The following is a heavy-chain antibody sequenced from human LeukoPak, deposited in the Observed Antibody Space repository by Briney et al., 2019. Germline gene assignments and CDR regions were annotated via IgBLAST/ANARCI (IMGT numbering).Heavy chain of an antibody. Sequence: GRSLRLSCAASGSTFSSYWMSWVRQAPGKGLEWVANIKQDGSEKYYVDSVKGRFTISRDNAKNSLYPQMNSLRAEDTAVYYCARDSIVVVPAAIWYFDYWGQGTLVTVSS. CDR2: IKQDGSEK. J-gene: IGHJ4*02. V-gene: IGHV3-7*04. CDR1: GSTFSSYW. D-gene: IGHD2-2*02. CDR3: ARDSIVVVPAAIWYFDY.